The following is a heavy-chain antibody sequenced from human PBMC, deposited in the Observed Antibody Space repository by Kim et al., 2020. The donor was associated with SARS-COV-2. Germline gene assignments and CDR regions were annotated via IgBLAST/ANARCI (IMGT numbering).Heavy chain of an antibody. CDR3: AKGTDIVVVPAAPPDYYYYGMDV. J-gene: IGHJ6*02. CDR2: ISGSGGST. D-gene: IGHD2-2*01. V-gene: IGHV3-23*01. CDR1: GFTFSSYA. Sequence: GGSLRLSCAASGFTFSSYAMSWVRQAPGKGLEWVSAISGSGGSTYYADSVKGRFTISRDNSKNTLYLQMNSLRAEDTAVYYCAKGTDIVVVPAAPPDYYYYGMDVWGQGTTVTVSS.